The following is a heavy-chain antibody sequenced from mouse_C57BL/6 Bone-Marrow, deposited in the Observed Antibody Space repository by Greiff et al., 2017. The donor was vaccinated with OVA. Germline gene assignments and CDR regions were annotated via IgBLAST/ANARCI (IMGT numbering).Heavy chain of an antibody. D-gene: IGHD2-5*01. CDR3: ARDRWDSKGDFDY. V-gene: IGHV5-4*01. CDR1: GFTFSSYA. Sequence: EVQLVESGGGLVKPGGSLKLSCAASGFTFSSYAMSWVRQTPEKRLEWVATISDGGSYTYYPDNVKGRFTISRDNAKNNLYLQMSHLKSEDTAMYYCARDRWDSKGDFDYWGQGTTLTVSS. CDR2: ISDGGSYT. J-gene: IGHJ2*01.